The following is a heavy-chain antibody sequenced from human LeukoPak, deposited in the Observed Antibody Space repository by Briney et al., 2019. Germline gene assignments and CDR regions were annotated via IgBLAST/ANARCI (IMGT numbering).Heavy chain of an antibody. CDR1: GGSICSYY. Sequence: SETLSLTCTVSGGSICSYYWSWIRQPPGKGLEWIGYIYYSGSTNYNPSLKSRVTISVDTSKNQFSLKLSSVTAADTAVYYCACPSRYGYGMDVWGQGTTVTVSS. V-gene: IGHV4-59*01. J-gene: IGHJ6*02. CDR3: ACPSRYGYGMDV. D-gene: IGHD1-1*01. CDR2: IYYSGST.